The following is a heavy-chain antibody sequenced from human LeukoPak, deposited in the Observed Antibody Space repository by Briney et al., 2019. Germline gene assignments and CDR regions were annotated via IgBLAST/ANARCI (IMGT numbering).Heavy chain of an antibody. V-gene: IGHV3-74*01. Sequence: GGSLRLSCAASGYTFSSYWMHWVRQAPGKGLVWVSRIDTDGRTTNCADSVKGRFTIYRDNVQNTLFLQMNSLTVEDTAVYYCARDVAGARSYWGQGALVTVSS. CDR3: ARDVAGARSY. D-gene: IGHD3-10*01. CDR2: IDTDGRTT. J-gene: IGHJ4*02. CDR1: GYTFSSYW.